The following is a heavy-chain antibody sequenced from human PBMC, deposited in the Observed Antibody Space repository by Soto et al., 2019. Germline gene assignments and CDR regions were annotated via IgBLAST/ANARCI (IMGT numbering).Heavy chain of an antibody. CDR3: ARVADYYDSSGYYGPDY. CDR1: GYTFTSYG. V-gene: IGHV1-18*01. CDR2: ISAYNGNT. Sequence: VASVKVSCKASGYTFTSYGISWVRRAPGQGLEWMGWISAYNGNTNYAQKLQGRVTMTTDTSTSTAYMELRSLRSDDTAVYYCARVADYYDSSGYYGPDYWGQGTLVTVSS. D-gene: IGHD3-22*01. J-gene: IGHJ4*02.